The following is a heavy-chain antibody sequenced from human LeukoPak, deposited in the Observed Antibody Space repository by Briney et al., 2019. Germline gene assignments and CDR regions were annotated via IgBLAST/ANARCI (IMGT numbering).Heavy chain of an antibody. CDR2: ITGSSDYI. CDR1: GFTFSRST. D-gene: IGHD2-15*01. CDR3: ARLYCSGGSCYGKHYFDY. Sequence: GGSLRLSCAASGFTFSRSTMDWARQAPGKGLEWVSSITGSSDYIYYADSVKGRFTISRDNTKNSLSLQMNSLRAEDTAVYYCARLYCSGGSCYGKHYFDYWGQGALVTVSS. V-gene: IGHV3-21*01. J-gene: IGHJ4*02.